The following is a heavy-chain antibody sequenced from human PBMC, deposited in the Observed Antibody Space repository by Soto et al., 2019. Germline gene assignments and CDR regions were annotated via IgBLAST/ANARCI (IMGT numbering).Heavy chain of an antibody. CDR1: GGSISSYY. CDR2: IYYSGST. Sequence: SETLSLTCTVSGGSISSYYWSWIRQPPGKGLEWIGYIYYSGSTNYNPSLKSRVTISVDTSKNQFSLKLSSVTAADTAVYYCAREGDSSSDAYYYMDVWGKGTTVTVSS. J-gene: IGHJ6*03. V-gene: IGHV4-59*01. D-gene: IGHD6-6*01. CDR3: AREGDSSSDAYYYMDV.